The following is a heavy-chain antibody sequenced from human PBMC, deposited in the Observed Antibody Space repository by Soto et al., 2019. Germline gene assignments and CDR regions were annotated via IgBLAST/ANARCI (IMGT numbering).Heavy chain of an antibody. D-gene: IGHD6-19*01. V-gene: IGHV3-30-3*01. Sequence: QVQLVESGGGVVQPGRSLRLSCAASGFTFRIYAIHWARQAPGKGLEWVAVISYDGSNKYYADSVKGRFTISRDNSKNTLYLQMNSLRAEDTAVYYCATLAVAGEGSDYWGQGTLVTVSS. CDR2: ISYDGSNK. J-gene: IGHJ4*02. CDR3: ATLAVAGEGSDY. CDR1: GFTFRIYA.